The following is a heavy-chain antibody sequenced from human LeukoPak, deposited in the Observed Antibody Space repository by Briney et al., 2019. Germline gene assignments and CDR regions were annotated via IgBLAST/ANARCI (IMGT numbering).Heavy chain of an antibody. CDR1: GFTLSSYE. D-gene: IGHD1-26*01. Sequence: GGSLRLSCAPSGFTLSSYEMNWVRQAPRKGVEGVSYISSSGSAIYYAPSVEGRFPISRDNAEHSLYLQMNSLGAEDTAVYYRARDKRVRAINFDYWGQGTLVTVSS. CDR3: ARDKRVRAINFDY. V-gene: IGHV3-48*03. CDR2: ISSSGSAI. J-gene: IGHJ4*02.